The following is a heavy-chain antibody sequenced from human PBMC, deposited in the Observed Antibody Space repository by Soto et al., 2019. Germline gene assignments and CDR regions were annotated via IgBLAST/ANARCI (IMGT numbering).Heavy chain of an antibody. CDR1: GDTFSRNA. Sequence: QVQLVQSGSEVKKPGSSVKVSCKAAGDTFSRNAMSWVRQATGQGLEWMGGIIPIFHTTNDAQKFQGRVTISADDSTSTVYMVLRGLTYEDTAVYYCARGETYLGVWGQGTTVTVSS. V-gene: IGHV1-69*01. CDR3: ARGETYLGV. D-gene: IGHD3-16*01. CDR2: IIPIFHTT. J-gene: IGHJ6*02.